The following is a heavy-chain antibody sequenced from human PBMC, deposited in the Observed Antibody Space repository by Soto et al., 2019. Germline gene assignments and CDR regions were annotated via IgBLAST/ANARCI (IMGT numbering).Heavy chain of an antibody. J-gene: IGHJ5*02. CDR2: INPNSGGT. V-gene: IGHV1-2*04. Sequence: QVQLVQSGAEVKKPGASVKVSCKASGFTFTDYYMHWVRQAPGQGLEWMGWINPNSGGTNYAQKFQGWVTMTRDTSISTAYMELNRLRSDDTDVYYCVRGWVTSGYNWFDPWGQGTLVTVSS. CDR3: VRGWVTSGYNWFDP. D-gene: IGHD2-21*02. CDR1: GFTFTDYY.